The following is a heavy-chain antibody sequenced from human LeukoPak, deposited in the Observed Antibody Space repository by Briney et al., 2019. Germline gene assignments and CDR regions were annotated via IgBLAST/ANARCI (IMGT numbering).Heavy chain of an antibody. CDR3: ARGRGDSSGWYDAFDI. D-gene: IGHD6-19*01. Sequence: ASVKVSCKASGYTFTSYGISWVRQAPGQGLEWMGWISAYNGNTNYAQKLQGRVTMTTDTSTSTAYMELSSLRSEDTAVYYCARGRGDSSGWYDAFDIWGQGTMVTVSS. CDR2: ISAYNGNT. V-gene: IGHV1-18*01. J-gene: IGHJ3*02. CDR1: GYTFTSYG.